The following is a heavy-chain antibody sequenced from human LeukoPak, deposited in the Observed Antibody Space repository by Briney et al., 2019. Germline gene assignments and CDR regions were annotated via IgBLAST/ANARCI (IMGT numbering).Heavy chain of an antibody. Sequence: SETLSLTCTVSGGSISSSSYYWGWIRQPPGKGLEWIGSIYYSGSTYYNPSLKSRVTISVDTSKNQFSLKLSSVTAADTAVYYCATPRAGEDYWGQGTLVTVSS. J-gene: IGHJ4*02. CDR2: IYYSGST. V-gene: IGHV4-39*01. D-gene: IGHD3-10*01. CDR3: ATPRAGEDY. CDR1: GGSISSSSYY.